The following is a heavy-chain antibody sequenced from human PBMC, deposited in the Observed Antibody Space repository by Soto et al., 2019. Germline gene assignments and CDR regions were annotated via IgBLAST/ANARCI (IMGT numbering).Heavy chain of an antibody. J-gene: IGHJ3*02. Sequence: GGSLRLSCAASGFTFSSYAMSWVRQAPGKGLEWVSAISGSGGGTYYADSVKGRFTISRDNSKNTLYLQMNSLRAEDTAVYYCAKDTIFGVVEYAFDIWGQGTMVTVSS. CDR1: GFTFSSYA. CDR3: AKDTIFGVVEYAFDI. CDR2: ISGSGGGT. V-gene: IGHV3-23*01. D-gene: IGHD3-3*01.